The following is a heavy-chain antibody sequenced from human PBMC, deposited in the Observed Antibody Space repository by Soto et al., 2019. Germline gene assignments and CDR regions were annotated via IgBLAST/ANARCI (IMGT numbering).Heavy chain of an antibody. Sequence: APVTVSCKFSVYTLNELPMHCVRPAHGQGLEWMGGFDPEDGETIYAQKFQGRVTMTEDTSTDTAYMELSSLRSEDTAVYYCATGSARAYYYYYGMDGWGQGTTVTFSS. CDR1: VYTLNELP. J-gene: IGHJ6*02. CDR2: FDPEDGET. D-gene: IGHD6-25*01. V-gene: IGHV1-24*01. CDR3: ATGSARAYYYYYGMDG.